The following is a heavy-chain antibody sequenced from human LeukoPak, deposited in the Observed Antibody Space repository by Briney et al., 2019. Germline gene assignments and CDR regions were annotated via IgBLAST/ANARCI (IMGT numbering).Heavy chain of an antibody. Sequence: SETLSLTCTVSGGSISSYSWSWIRQPPGKGLEWIGYIYHSGSTYYNPSLKSRVTISVDRSKNQFSLKLSSVTAADTAVYYCARNNNYGGIDYWGQGTLVTVSS. D-gene: IGHD4-23*01. CDR1: GGSISSYS. V-gene: IGHV4-30-2*01. CDR2: IYHSGST. J-gene: IGHJ4*02. CDR3: ARNNNYGGIDY.